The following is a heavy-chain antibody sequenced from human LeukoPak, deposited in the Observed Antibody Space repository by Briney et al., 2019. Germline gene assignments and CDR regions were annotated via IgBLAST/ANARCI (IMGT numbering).Heavy chain of an antibody. J-gene: IGHJ5*02. CDR1: GYSFTNYW. D-gene: IGHD2-2*01. CDR2: LYPDDSDT. CDR3: ARHGGNQLLASWFDP. Sequence: GESLKISCKGSGYSFTNYWIGWVRQMPGKGLEWMGILYPDDSDTRYSPSFQGQVTISADKSVSTAYLQWSSLKASDTAMYYCARHGGNQLLASWFDPWGQGTLVTVSA. V-gene: IGHV5-51*01.